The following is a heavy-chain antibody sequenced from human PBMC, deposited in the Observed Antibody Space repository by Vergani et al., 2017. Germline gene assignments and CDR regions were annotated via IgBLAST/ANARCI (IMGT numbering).Heavy chain of an antibody. J-gene: IGHJ6*03. D-gene: IGHD2-15*01. V-gene: IGHV3-9*01. Sequence: EVQLVESGGGLIQPGGSLRLSCAASGFTVSSNYMSWVRQAPGKGLEWVSGISWNSGSIGYADSVKGRFTISRDNAKNSLYLQMNSLRAEDTALYYCAKDMMIAATHYYYYYMDVWGKGTTVTVSS. CDR2: ISWNSGSI. CDR3: AKDMMIAATHYYYYYMDV. CDR1: GFTVSSNY.